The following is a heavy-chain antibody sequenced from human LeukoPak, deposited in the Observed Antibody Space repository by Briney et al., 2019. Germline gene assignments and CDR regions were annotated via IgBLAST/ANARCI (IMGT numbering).Heavy chain of an antibody. CDR3: ARESLGSSWYWGGDWFDP. Sequence: GASVKVSCKASGYTFTNYAMNWVRQAPGQGLEWMGWINTNTGNPTYAQGFTGRFVFSLDTSVSTAYLQISSLKAEDTAVYYCARESLGSSWYWGGDWFDPWGQGTLVTVSS. V-gene: IGHV7-4-1*02. J-gene: IGHJ5*02. D-gene: IGHD6-13*01. CDR1: GYTFTNYA. CDR2: INTNTGNP.